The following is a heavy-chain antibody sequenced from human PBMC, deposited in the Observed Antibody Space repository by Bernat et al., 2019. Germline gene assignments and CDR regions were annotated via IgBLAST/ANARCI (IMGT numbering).Heavy chain of an antibody. Sequence: QVQLQESGPGLVKPSETLSLIYTVSGGSISNYDWSWIRQPPGKGLEWIGYISYSGSTNYNPSLKSRVTISVDTSKNQLSLKLSSVTAADTAVYYCARLGGYSYGYGAFDIWGQGTMVTVSS. D-gene: IGHD5-18*01. J-gene: IGHJ3*02. CDR2: ISYSGST. V-gene: IGHV4-59*08. CDR3: ARLGGYSYGYGAFDI. CDR1: GGSISNYD.